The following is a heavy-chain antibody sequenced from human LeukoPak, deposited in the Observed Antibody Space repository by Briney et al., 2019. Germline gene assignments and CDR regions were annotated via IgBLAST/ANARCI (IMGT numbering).Heavy chain of an antibody. CDR3: VRNLAVAGTCFDS. Sequence: GGSLRLSCPASGFTFRNYWMSWVRQVPGTGLEWVANIKQDGSDRNYVTSVRGRFTISRDNAESSLYLQMNSLRAEDTAVYYCVRNLAVAGTCFDSWGQGTLVTVSS. CDR2: IKQDGSDR. D-gene: IGHD6-19*01. J-gene: IGHJ4*02. V-gene: IGHV3-7*03. CDR1: GFTFRNYW.